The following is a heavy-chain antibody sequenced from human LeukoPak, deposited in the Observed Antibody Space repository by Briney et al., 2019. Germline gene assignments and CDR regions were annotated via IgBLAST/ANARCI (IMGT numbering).Heavy chain of an antibody. V-gene: IGHV1-69*05. CDR3: ARDMGTAMVTTDY. J-gene: IGHJ4*02. Sequence: SVKVSCKASGGTFSSYAISWVRQAPGQGLEWMGRIIPIFGTANYAQKFQGRVTITTDESTSTAYMELSSLRSEDTAVYYCARDMGTAMVTTDYWAQGTLVTVSS. CDR2: IIPIFGTA. CDR1: GGTFSSYA. D-gene: IGHD5-18*01.